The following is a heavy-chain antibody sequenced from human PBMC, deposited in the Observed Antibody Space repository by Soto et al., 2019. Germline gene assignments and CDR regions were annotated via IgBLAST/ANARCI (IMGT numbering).Heavy chain of an antibody. CDR2: IYHSGST. Sequence: QLQLQESGSGLVKPSQTLSLTCAVSGGSISSGGSSWSWIRQPPGKGLECIGYIYHSGSTYYNPSLKTRSTISVDRSKNQFSLKMSSVTAADTAVYYCASLKQGGGLDYWGQGTLVTVSS. CDR3: ASLKQGGGLDY. J-gene: IGHJ4*02. D-gene: IGHD3-16*01. CDR1: GGSISSGGSS. V-gene: IGHV4-30-2*01.